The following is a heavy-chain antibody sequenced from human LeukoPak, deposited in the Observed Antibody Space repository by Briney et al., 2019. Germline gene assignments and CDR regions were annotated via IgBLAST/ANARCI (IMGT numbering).Heavy chain of an antibody. D-gene: IGHD6-19*01. Sequence: TGGSLRLSCAVSGFTFTDTYMTWIRQAPGKGLESLSYISPSGTDISYADSVKGRFTISRDNAKNTLYLQMNSLRAEDTAVYYCANMAVPALGQGTLVTVSS. CDR1: GFTFTDTY. V-gene: IGHV3-11*04. CDR2: ISPSGTDI. J-gene: IGHJ5*02. CDR3: ANMAVPA.